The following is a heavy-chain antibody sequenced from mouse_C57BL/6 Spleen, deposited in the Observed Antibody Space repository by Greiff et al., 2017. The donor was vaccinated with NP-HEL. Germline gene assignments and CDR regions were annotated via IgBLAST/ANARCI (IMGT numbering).Heavy chain of an antibody. J-gene: IGHJ3*01. CDR2: ISGGGGNT. CDR3: ARQDYGFAY. CDR1: GFTFSSYT. D-gene: IGHD2-4*01. V-gene: IGHV5-9*01. Sequence: EVKVEESGGGLVKPGGSLKLSCAASGFTFSSYTMSWVRQTPEKRLEWVATISGGGGNTYYPDSVKGRFTISRDNAKNTLYLQMSSLRSEDTALYYCARQDYGFAYWGQGTLVTVSA.